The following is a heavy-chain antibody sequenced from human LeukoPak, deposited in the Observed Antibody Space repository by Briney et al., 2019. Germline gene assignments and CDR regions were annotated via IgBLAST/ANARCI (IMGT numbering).Heavy chain of an antibody. CDR3: ARDVHYGMDV. CDR2: INPSGGNT. D-gene: IGHD6-6*01. J-gene: IGHJ6*02. V-gene: IGHV1-46*01. CDR1: GYIFTSYY. Sequence: GASVKVSCKASGYIFTSYYMHWVRQAPGQGLEWMGRINPSGGNTIYAQRFQGRVTMTRDTSTSTVYMELSSLRSEDTAVYYCARDVHYGMDVWGQGTTVTVSS.